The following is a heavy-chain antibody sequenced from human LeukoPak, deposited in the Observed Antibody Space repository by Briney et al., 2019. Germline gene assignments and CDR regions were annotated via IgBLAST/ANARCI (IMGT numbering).Heavy chain of an antibody. CDR1: GGSISSGGYY. D-gene: IGHD3-10*01. V-gene: IGHV4-31*03. CDR3: ARKRGGWSLDY. J-gene: IGHJ4*02. Sequence: SETLSLTCTVSGGSISSGGYYWSWLRQHPGKGLEWIGYIYYSGSTYYNPSLKSRVTISVDTSKNQFSLKLSSVTAADTAVYYCARKRGGWSLDYWGQGTLVTVSS. CDR2: IYYSGST.